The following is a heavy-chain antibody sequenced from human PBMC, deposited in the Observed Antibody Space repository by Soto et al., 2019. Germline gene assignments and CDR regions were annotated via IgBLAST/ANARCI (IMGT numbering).Heavy chain of an antibody. V-gene: IGHV3-48*01. Sequence: GGSLRLSCAASGFTFSTYSMNWVRQAPGKGLEWVSYISGGSTTIYYADSVKGRFTISRDNAKNSLYLQMNSLRAEDTAVYYCARDLVQLERGWFDPWGQGTLVTVSS. CDR2: ISGGSTTI. J-gene: IGHJ5*02. CDR1: GFTFSTYS. CDR3: ARDLVQLERGWFDP. D-gene: IGHD1-1*01.